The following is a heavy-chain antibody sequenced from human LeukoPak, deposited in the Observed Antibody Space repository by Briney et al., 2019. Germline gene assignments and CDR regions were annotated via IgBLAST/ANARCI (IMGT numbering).Heavy chain of an antibody. V-gene: IGHV3-30*18. D-gene: IGHD1-26*01. CDR1: GFTFSRFG. Sequence: QPGTSLRLSCEASGFTFSRFGMHWVRQAPGKGLEWVAVISYDGSNKYYADPVKGRFTISRDNSKNTLYLQMNSLRAEDTAVYYCAKDKASGLYYYYGMDVWGQGTTVTVSS. CDR2: ISYDGSNK. J-gene: IGHJ6*02. CDR3: AKDKASGLYYYYGMDV.